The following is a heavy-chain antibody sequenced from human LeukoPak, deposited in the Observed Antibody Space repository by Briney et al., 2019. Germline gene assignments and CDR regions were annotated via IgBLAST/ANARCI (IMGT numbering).Heavy chain of an antibody. J-gene: IGHJ3*02. D-gene: IGHD6-13*01. CDR2: ISAYNGNT. V-gene: IGHV1-18*01. CDR1: GYTFTSYG. CDR3: ARGYSSSWSVAFDI. Sequence: GASVKVSCKASGYTFTSYGTSWVRQAPGQGLEWMGWISAYNGNTNYAQKLQGRVTMTTDTSTSTAYMELRSLRSDDTAVYYCARGYSSSWSVAFDIWGQGTMVTVSS.